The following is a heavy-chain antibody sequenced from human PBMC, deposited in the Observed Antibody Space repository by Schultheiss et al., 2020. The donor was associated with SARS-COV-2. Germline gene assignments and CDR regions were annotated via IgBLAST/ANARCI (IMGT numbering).Heavy chain of an antibody. V-gene: IGHV4-39*07. Sequence: SETLSLTCTVSGGSISSSSYYWSWIRQHPGRGLEWIGHISYSGSTYYNPSLKSRVTISVDTSKNQFSLKLSSVTAADTAVYYCASTHDYSNYPNWFDPWGQGTLVTVSS. CDR3: ASTHDYSNYPNWFDP. D-gene: IGHD4-11*01. CDR1: GGSISSSSYY. CDR2: ISYSGST. J-gene: IGHJ5*02.